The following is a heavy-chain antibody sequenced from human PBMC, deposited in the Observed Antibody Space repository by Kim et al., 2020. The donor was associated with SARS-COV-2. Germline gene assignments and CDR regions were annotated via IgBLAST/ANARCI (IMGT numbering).Heavy chain of an antibody. D-gene: IGHD5-18*01. V-gene: IGHV3-48*02. CDR2: ISSSSSTI. CDR3: ARDRWYELWLNDAFDI. CDR1: GFTFSSYS. J-gene: IGHJ3*02. Sequence: GGSLRLSCAASGFTFSSYSMNWVRQAPGKGLEWVSYISSSSSTIYYADSVKGRFTISRDNAKNSLYLQMNSLRDEDTAVYYCARDRWYELWLNDAFDIWGQGTMVTVSS.